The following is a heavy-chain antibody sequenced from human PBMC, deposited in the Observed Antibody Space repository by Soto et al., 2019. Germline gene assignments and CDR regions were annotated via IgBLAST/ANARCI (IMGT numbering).Heavy chain of an antibody. J-gene: IGHJ6*03. D-gene: IGHD2-21*02. CDR3: ARAEEGVTTDYSYYYYMDV. Sequence: GGSLRLSCAASGFTFSSYSMNWVRQAPGKGLEWVSSISSSSSYIYYADSVKGRFTISRDNAKNSLYLQMNSLRAEDTAVYYCARAEEGVTTDYSYYYYMDVWGKGTTVTVSS. CDR2: ISSSSSYI. CDR1: GFTFSSYS. V-gene: IGHV3-21*01.